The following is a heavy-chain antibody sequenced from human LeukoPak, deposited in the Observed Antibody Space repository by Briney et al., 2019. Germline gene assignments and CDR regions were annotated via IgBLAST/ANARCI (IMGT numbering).Heavy chain of an antibody. J-gene: IGHJ4*02. CDR3: ARDYRPKTAYSSSSIWY. V-gene: IGHV1-2*02. CDR1: GYTFTGYY. CDR2: INPNSGGT. D-gene: IGHD6-6*01. Sequence: ASVKVSCKASGYTFTGYYMHWVGQAPGQGREGMGWINPNSGGTNYAQKFQGRVTMTRDTSISTAYMELSRLRSDDTAVYYCARDYRPKTAYSSSSIWYWGQGTLVTVSS.